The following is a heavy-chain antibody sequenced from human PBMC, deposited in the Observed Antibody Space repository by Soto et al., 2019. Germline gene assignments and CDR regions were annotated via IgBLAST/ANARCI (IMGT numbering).Heavy chain of an antibody. Sequence: SETLSLTCTVSGGSISSGDYYWSWIRQPPGKGLEWIGYIYYSGSTYYNPSLKSRVTISVDTSKNQFSLKLSSVTAADTAVYYCTTDPIAVAPPLDWGQGTLVTVSS. CDR2: IYYSGST. D-gene: IGHD6-19*01. V-gene: IGHV4-30-4*01. CDR1: GGSISSGDYY. J-gene: IGHJ4*02. CDR3: TTDPIAVAPPLD.